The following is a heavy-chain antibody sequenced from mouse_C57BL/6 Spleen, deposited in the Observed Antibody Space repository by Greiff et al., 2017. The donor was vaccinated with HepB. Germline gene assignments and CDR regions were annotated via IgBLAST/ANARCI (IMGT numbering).Heavy chain of an antibody. CDR3: ASRGYGSSPWYFDV. CDR2: INPSNGGT. D-gene: IGHD1-1*01. Sequence: QVQLQQPGTELVKPGASVKLSCKASGYTFTSYWMHWVKQRPGQGLEWIGNINPSNGGTNYNEKFKSKATLTVDKSSSTAYMQLSSLTSEDAAVYYCASRGYGSSPWYFDVWGTGTTVTVSS. J-gene: IGHJ1*03. V-gene: IGHV1-53*01. CDR1: GYTFTSYW.